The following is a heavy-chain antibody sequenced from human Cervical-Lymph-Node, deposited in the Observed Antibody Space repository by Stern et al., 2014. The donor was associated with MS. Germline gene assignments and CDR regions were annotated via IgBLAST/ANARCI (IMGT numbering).Heavy chain of an antibody. V-gene: IGHV3-30*18. CDR1: GFTFSSYG. Sequence: VQLVESGGGVVQSGRSLRLSCAASGFTFSSYGMHWVRQAPGQGLEWVAVLSFDGSNKYYAYSVKGRFTISRDNSKNTLFLQMNSLRAEDTAVYYCAKDLRAAAGPLDYWGQGTLVTVSS. CDR2: LSFDGSNK. CDR3: AKDLRAAAGPLDY. D-gene: IGHD6-13*01. J-gene: IGHJ4*02.